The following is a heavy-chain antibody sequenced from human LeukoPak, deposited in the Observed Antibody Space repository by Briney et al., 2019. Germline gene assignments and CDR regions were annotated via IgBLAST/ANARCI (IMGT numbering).Heavy chain of an antibody. D-gene: IGHD6-19*01. CDR1: GGSISRSRYY. V-gene: IGHV4-39*01. J-gene: IGHJ4*02. CDR3: ATITKQWLDPFDY. CDR2: IYYSYSGTT. Sequence: SETLSLTCSVSGGSISRSRYYWGWIRQPPGKGLEWIGSIYYSYSGTTYYNPSLKSRVTLSVDTSKNEFPLRLTSVTAADTALYFCATITKQWLDPFDYWGQGTPVTVSS.